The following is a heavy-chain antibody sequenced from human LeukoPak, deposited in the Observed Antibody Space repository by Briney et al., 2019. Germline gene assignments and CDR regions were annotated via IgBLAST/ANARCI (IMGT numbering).Heavy chain of an antibody. CDR3: ARGRLIFDY. V-gene: IGHV4-4*07. Sequence: PSETLSLTCTVSGGSISNHFCSWIRQPAGKGLEWIGRVSTSGSTYYNPSLKSRVTISVDTSKNQFSLKLSSVTAADTAVYYCARGRLIFDYWGQGTLVTVSS. D-gene: IGHD2-8*01. CDR1: GGSISNHF. J-gene: IGHJ4*02. CDR2: VSTSGST.